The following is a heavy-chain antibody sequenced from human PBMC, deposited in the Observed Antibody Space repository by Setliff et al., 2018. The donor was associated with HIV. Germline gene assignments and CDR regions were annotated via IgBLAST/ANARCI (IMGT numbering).Heavy chain of an antibody. D-gene: IGHD3-3*01. CDR3: ARTYNFWSGYYDAFDI. V-gene: IGHV4-39*07. CDR1: GGSMRSNIYY. Sequence: SETLSLTCSVSGGSMRSNIYYWGWIRLSPTKGLEWIGSIHLSDTYYNPSLKSRVTISVDTSKDQFSLKLTSLTAADTAVYYCARTYNFWSGYYDAFDIWGQGTMVTV. CDR2: IHLSDT. J-gene: IGHJ3*02.